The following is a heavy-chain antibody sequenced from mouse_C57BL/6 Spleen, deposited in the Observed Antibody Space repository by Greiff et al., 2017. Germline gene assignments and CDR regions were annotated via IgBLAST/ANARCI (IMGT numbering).Heavy chain of an antibody. V-gene: IGHV1-81*01. J-gene: IGHJ4*01. CDR1: GYTFTSYG. Sequence: QVQLQQSGAELARPGASVKLSCKASGYTFTSYGISWVKQRTGQGLEWIGEIYPSSGNTYYNEKFKGKATLTADKSSSTAYMELRSLTSEDAAVYFYARCLGSSPGAMDYWGQGTSVTVSS. CDR3: ARCLGSSPGAMDY. D-gene: IGHD1-1*01. CDR2: IYPSSGNT.